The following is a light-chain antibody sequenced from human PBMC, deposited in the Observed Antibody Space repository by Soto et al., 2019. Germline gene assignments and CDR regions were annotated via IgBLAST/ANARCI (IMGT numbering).Light chain of an antibody. CDR2: GAS. J-gene: IGKJ5*01. CDR1: QNFGSSY. CDR3: QVSGLLPTS. Sequence: IALSQSQHTLTMSPGEIATLSWRASQNFGSSYLAWYQQKRGQAPRFLIYGASSRATGIPDRFSGSGSGTDFTLTISRLEPEDFTVYCCQVSGLLPTSFAQG. V-gene: IGKV3-20*01.